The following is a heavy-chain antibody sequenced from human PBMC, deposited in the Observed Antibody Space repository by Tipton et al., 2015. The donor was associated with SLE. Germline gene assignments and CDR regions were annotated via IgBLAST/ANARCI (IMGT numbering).Heavy chain of an antibody. D-gene: IGHD5-24*01. Sequence: QVQLVQSGAEVKEPGASVKISCETSGFTFTAYSMHWVRQDPRQGLEWMGWINTDSGDTAYSQKFQDRLTITRDASASTVYMDLSSLTSEDTAVYSCATLSPGQEDDYVDYWGQGTLVTVSS. CDR2: INTDSGDT. J-gene: IGHJ4*02. CDR1: GFTFTAYS. V-gene: IGHV1-3*04. CDR3: ATLSPGQEDDYVDY.